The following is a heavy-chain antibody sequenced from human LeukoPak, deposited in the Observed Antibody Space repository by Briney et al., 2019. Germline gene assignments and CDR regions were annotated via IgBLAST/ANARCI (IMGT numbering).Heavy chain of an antibody. CDR2: IGIGGDT. J-gene: IGHJ3*01. CDR1: GFTFNTYD. V-gene: IGHV3-13*01. D-gene: IGHD1/OR15-1a*01. Sequence: PGGSLRLSCAASGFTFNTYDMHWVRQGTGKGLEWVSAIGIGGDTYYPDSVKGRFTISRENAKNSLYLQMNSLGAGDTAVYYCAIAVNTLADAFDLWGQGTLVTVSS. CDR3: AIAVNTLADAFDL.